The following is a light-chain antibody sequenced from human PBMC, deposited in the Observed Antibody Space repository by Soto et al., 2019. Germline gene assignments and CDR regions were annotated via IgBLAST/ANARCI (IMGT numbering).Light chain of an antibody. CDR3: QQRNSWPPTFT. V-gene: IGKV3-11*01. Sequence: DIVLTQSPGTLSLSPGERATLSCRASQSIFNHYLAWYQQKPGQAPRLLIYDTSIRATGIPARFSGSGSGTDFTLTISSLEPEDFAVYYCQQRNSWPPTFTFGQGTRLE. CDR1: QSIFNHY. J-gene: IGKJ5*01. CDR2: DTS.